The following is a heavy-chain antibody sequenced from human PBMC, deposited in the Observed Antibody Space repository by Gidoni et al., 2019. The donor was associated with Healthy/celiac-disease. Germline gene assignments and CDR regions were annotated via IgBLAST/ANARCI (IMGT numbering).Heavy chain of an antibody. CDR1: GFTFSSYA. CDR3: AKGIRDGYNGGRYFDY. CDR2: ISGSGGST. Sequence: EVQLLESGGGLVQPGGSLRRSCAASGFTFSSYAMSWVRQAPGKGLGWVSAISGSGGSTYYADSVKGRFTISRDNSKNTLYLQMNSLRAEDTAVYYCAKGIRDGYNGGRYFDYWGQGTLVTVSS. J-gene: IGHJ4*02. V-gene: IGHV3-23*01. D-gene: IGHD3-3*02.